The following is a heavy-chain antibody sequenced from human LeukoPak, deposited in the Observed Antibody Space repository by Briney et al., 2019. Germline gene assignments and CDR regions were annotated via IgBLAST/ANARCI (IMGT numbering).Heavy chain of an antibody. CDR1: GFTFSSYA. V-gene: IGHV3-30*04. CDR3: ARKTGGDNYYYYGMDV. Sequence: GGSLRLSCAASGFTFSSYAMHWVRQAPGKGLERVAVISYDGSNKYYADSVKGRFTISRDNSKNTLYLQMNSLRAEDTAVYYCARKTGGDNYYYYGMDVWGKGTTVTVSS. D-gene: IGHD1-26*01. J-gene: IGHJ6*04. CDR2: ISYDGSNK.